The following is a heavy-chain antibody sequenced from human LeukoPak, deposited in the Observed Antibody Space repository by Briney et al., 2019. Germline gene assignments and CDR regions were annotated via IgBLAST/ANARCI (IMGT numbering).Heavy chain of an antibody. CDR3: ARHRKGSRGLYYYYYMDV. V-gene: IGHV4-34*01. CDR2: INHSGST. J-gene: IGHJ6*03. D-gene: IGHD2-15*01. CDR1: GGSFSGYY. Sequence: SETLSLTCAVYGGSFSGYYWSWIRQPPGKGLGWIGEINHSGSTNYNPSLKSRVTISVDTSKNQFSLKLSSVTAADTAVYYCARHRKGSRGLYYYYYMDVWGKGTTVTISS.